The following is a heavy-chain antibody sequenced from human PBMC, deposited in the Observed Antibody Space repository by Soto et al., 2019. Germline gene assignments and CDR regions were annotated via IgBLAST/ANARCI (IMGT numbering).Heavy chain of an antibody. CDR1: GFTFSNAW. CDR3: TTGYCSGGSCYFDY. CDR2: IKSKTDGGTT. J-gene: IGHJ4*02. Sequence: GGSLRLSCAASGFTFSNAWMSWVRQAPGKGLEWVGRIKSKTDGGTTDYAAPVKGRFTISRDDSKNTLYLQMNSLKTEDTAVYYCTTGYCSGGSCYFDYWGQGTRVTVSS. D-gene: IGHD2-15*01. V-gene: IGHV3-15*01.